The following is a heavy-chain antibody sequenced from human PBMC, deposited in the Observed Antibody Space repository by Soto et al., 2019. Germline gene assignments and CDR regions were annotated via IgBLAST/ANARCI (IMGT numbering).Heavy chain of an antibody. CDR2: IKSKADGGTT. Sequence: GGSLRLSCAASGFTFSNAWMSWVRQAPGKGLEWVGRIKSKADGGTTDYAAPVKGRFTISRDDSKNTLYLQMNSLKTEDTAVYYCTTDLIVGATDAFDIWGQGTMVTVSS. D-gene: IGHD1-26*01. V-gene: IGHV3-15*01. J-gene: IGHJ3*02. CDR3: TTDLIVGATDAFDI. CDR1: GFTFSNAW.